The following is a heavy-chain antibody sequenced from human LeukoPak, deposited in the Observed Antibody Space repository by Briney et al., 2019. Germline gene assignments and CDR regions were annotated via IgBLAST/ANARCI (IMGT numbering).Heavy chain of an antibody. CDR1: GYTFTSYY. D-gene: IGHD4-17*01. CDR3: ARDSEGYGDYGDAFDI. Sequence: ASVKVSCKASGYTFTSYYMHSVRQAPGQGLKGRGIINPSGGITTYAQNCQARVTMTKDKSTSTGYMELSSLRSEDTAVYYCARDSEGYGDYGDAFDIWGQRTMVTVSS. V-gene: IGHV1-46*01. CDR2: INPSGGIT. J-gene: IGHJ3*02.